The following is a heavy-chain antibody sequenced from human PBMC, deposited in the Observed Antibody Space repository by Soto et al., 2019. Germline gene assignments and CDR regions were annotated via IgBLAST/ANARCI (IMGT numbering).Heavy chain of an antibody. J-gene: IGHJ6*03. CDR1: GGSISSYY. V-gene: IGHV4-59*01. CDR3: ARVGYSSSSYYYSSYMDV. CDR2: IYYSGST. Sequence: SETLSLTCTVSGGSISSYYWSWIRQPPGKGLEWIGYIYYSGSTNYNPSLKSRVTISVDTSKNQFSLKLSSVTAADTAVYYCARVGYSSSSYYYSSYMDVWGKGTTVPVSS. D-gene: IGHD6-6*01.